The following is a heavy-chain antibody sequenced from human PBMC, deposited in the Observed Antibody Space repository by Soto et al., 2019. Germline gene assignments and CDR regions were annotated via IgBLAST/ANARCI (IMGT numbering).Heavy chain of an antibody. CDR3: ARGQCVRDDGNGYLGRH. J-gene: IGHJ4*02. Sequence: EVQLVESGGGLVQPGESLTLSCAASGFTFSSYWMHWVRQAPGKGLVWVSRIKSDGSGTYYADSVKGRLTISRDNAKNTLYVQMNSLRVEETAEYCCARGQCVRDDGNGYLGRHWGQGTLVTVSS. D-gene: IGHD5-18*01. CDR2: IKSDGSGT. CDR1: GFTFSSYW. V-gene: IGHV3-74*01.